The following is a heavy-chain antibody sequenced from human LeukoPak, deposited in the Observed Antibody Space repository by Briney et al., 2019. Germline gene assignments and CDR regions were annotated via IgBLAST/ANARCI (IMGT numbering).Heavy chain of an antibody. J-gene: IGHJ4*02. CDR1: GGSISSSSYY. CDR2: IYYSGST. CDR3: ARHFEVVVAESGYFDY. Sequence: PSETLSLTCTVSGGSISSSSYYWGWIRQPPGKGLEWIGSIYYSGSTYYNPSLKGRVTISVDTSKNQFSLKLSSVTAADTAVYYCARHFEVVVAESGYFDYWGQGTLVTVSS. D-gene: IGHD2-2*01. V-gene: IGHV4-39*01.